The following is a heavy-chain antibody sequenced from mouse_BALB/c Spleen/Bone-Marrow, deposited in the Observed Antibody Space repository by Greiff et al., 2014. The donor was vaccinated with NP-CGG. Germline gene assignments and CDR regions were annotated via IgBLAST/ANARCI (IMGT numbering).Heavy chain of an antibody. CDR1: GYTLTAYY. V-gene: IGHV1S56*01. CDR3: TRDAMDY. Sequence: VQLQQSGPELVKPGAPVRISCKASGYTLTAYYIHWVKQRPGQGLEWIGWIYPGNLNTKYNEKFKGKATLTADKSSSTAYMQLSSLTSEDSAVYFCTRDAMDYWGQGTSVTVSS. CDR2: IYPGNLNT. J-gene: IGHJ4*01.